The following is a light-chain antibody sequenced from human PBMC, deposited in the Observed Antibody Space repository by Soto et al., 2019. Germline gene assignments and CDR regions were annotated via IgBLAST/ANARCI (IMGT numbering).Light chain of an antibody. Sequence: TQSPATLSVSPGERVTLSRRASQDISNKLAWYQQKPGQAPRLLIYGASLRATGIPGRFTGSGSGTEFALTISSLQSEDLATYYCQQYNRWFSITFGQGTRLEIK. J-gene: IGKJ5*01. CDR3: QQYNRWFSIT. CDR2: GAS. V-gene: IGKV3-15*01. CDR1: QDISNK.